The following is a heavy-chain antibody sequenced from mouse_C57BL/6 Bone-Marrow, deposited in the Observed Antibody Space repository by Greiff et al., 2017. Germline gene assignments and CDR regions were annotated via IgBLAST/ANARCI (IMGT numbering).Heavy chain of an antibody. D-gene: IGHD1-1*01. V-gene: IGHV14-2*01. Sequence: EVKLMESGAELVKPGASVKLSCTASGFNIKDYYMHWVKQRTEQGLEWIGRIDPEDGETKYAPKFQGKATITADTSSNTAYLQLSSLTSGYTAVYYWAAMGYYGSSYYFDFGGQGTTLTVSS. CDR2: IDPEDGET. J-gene: IGHJ2*01. CDR3: AAMGYYGSSYYFDF. CDR1: GFNIKDYY.